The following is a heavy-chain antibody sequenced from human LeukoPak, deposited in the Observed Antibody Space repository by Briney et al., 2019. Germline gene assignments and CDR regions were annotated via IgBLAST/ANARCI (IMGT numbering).Heavy chain of an antibody. D-gene: IGHD6-13*01. V-gene: IGHV1-18*01. CDR1: GYTFISYG. Sequence: ASVNVSCKASGYTFISYGISWVRQAPGQGLEGMGWISVYNGNTNYAQKLQDRVTMTTDTSTSTAYMELRSLRSDDTAVYYCARIKAGAAAGNWFDPWGQGSLVTVSS. J-gene: IGHJ5*02. CDR2: ISVYNGNT. CDR3: ARIKAGAAAGNWFDP.